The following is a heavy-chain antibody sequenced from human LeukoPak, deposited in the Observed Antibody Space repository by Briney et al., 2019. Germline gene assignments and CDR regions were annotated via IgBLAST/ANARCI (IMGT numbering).Heavy chain of an antibody. J-gene: IGHJ3*02. CDR2: ISTSISYI. CDR3: ARDLQFEVVAATHRGIDI. CDR1: GFTFSSYS. Sequence: PGGSLRLSCAASGFTFSSYSMNWVRQAPGQGLGWVSSISTSISYIYYAHSAKSGLTISRDNARNSLYLQMNRLRAEDTAVYYGARDLQFEVVAATHRGIDIWGQGTMVTVSS. D-gene: IGHD2-15*01. V-gene: IGHV3-21*01.